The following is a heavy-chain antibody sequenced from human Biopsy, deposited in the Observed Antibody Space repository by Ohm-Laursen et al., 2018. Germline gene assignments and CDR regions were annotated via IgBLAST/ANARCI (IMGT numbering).Heavy chain of an antibody. CDR1: GDSISSYY. CDR3: ARDREYYSDRTVPGYFDL. CDR2: VYYTGST. D-gene: IGHD3-22*01. Sequence: GTLSLTCSVSGDSISSYYWSWIRQPPGKGLQWIGYVYYTGSTDYNPSLQSRVTISVDTSKNHFSLRLRSVTTADTAIYYCARDREYYSDRTVPGYFDLWGRGTLVTVSS. V-gene: IGHV4-59*01. J-gene: IGHJ2*01.